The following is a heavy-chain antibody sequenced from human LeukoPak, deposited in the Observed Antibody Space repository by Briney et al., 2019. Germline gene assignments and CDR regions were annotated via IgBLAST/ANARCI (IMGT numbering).Heavy chain of an antibody. D-gene: IGHD5-12*01. Sequence: KPSETLSLTCTVSGGSISNYYWSWIRQPAGKGLEWIGRIYSSGTTIYNPSLKSRVTMSVDTSKNQFSLKLSSVPAADTAVYFCASGSSGYDPWGQGTLVTVSS. CDR1: GGSISNYY. V-gene: IGHV4-4*07. CDR2: IYSSGTT. CDR3: ASGSSGYDP. J-gene: IGHJ5*02.